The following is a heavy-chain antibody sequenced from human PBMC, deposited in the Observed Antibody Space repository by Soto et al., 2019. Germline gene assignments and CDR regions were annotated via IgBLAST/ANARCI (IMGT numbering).Heavy chain of an antibody. D-gene: IGHD3-22*01. Sequence: SETLSLTCTVSGGSISSSSYYWGWIRQPPGKGLEWIGSIYYSGSTYYNPSLKSRVTISVDTSKNQFSLKLSSVTAADTAVYYCARHPLPQYYYDSSGYPATPHWFDPWGQGTLVTVSS. CDR2: IYYSGST. J-gene: IGHJ5*02. CDR1: GGSISSSSYY. V-gene: IGHV4-39*01. CDR3: ARHPLPQYYYDSSGYPATPHWFDP.